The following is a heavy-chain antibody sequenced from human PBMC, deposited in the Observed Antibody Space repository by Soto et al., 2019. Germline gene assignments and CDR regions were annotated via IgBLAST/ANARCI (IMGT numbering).Heavy chain of an antibody. Sequence: QPGGSLRLSCAASGFTFSSYGMHWVRQAPGKGLEWVAVIWYDGSNKYYADSMKGRFTISRDNSKNTLYLQMNSLRAEDTAVYYCARGGADLFFDYWGQGTLVTVSS. CDR2: IWYDGSNK. CDR1: GFTFSSYG. V-gene: IGHV3-33*01. CDR3: ARGGADLFFDY. J-gene: IGHJ4*02.